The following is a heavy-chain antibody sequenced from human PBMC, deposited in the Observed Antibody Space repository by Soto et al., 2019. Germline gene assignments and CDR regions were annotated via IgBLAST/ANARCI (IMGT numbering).Heavy chain of an antibody. CDR1: GFTFSGSA. V-gene: IGHV3-73*01. D-gene: IGHD2-15*01. J-gene: IGHJ4*02. Sequence: PGGSLRLSCAASGFTFSGSAMHWVRQASGKGLEWVGRIRSKANSYATAYAASVKGRFTISRDDSKNTAYLQMNSLKTEDTAVYYCTTRYYCSGGSCYSGHDYWGQGTLVTVSS. CDR2: IRSKANSYAT. CDR3: TTRYYCSGGSCYSGHDY.